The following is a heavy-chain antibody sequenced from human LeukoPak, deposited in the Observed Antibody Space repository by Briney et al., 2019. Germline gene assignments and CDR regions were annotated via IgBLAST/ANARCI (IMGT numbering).Heavy chain of an antibody. Sequence: VESLKISCNGSGYSFPNYWIGWVRQMPGKGMEWMCIIYPGDSDTTYKPSFQGQVTISADKSISSAYLQGSSLKASDTAMYYCARSRAEKVPVWGSYRHHDAFDILGQGTRVTVST. CDR1: GYSFPNYW. CDR2: IYPGDSDT. V-gene: IGHV5-51*01. J-gene: IGHJ3*02. D-gene: IGHD3-16*01. CDR3: ARSRAEKVPVWGSYRHHDAFDI.